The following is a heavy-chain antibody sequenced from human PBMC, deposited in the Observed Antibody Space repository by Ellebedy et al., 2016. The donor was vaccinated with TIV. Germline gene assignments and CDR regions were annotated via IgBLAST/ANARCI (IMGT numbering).Heavy chain of an antibody. Sequence: ASVKVSCKASGYTFTSYGISWVRQAPGQGLEWMGWISAYNGNTNYAQKLQGRVTMTTDTSTSTAYMELRSLRSDDTAVYYCARDILAMATNPFDYWGQGTLVTVSS. V-gene: IGHV1-18*01. CDR1: GYTFTSYG. D-gene: IGHD5-24*01. CDR2: ISAYNGNT. CDR3: ARDILAMATNPFDY. J-gene: IGHJ4*02.